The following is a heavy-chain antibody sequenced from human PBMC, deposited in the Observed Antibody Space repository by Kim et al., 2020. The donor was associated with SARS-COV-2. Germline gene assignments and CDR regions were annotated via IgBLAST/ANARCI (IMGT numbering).Heavy chain of an antibody. J-gene: IGHJ6*02. CDR2: ISDSGGST. CDR3: AKDLGYCSGGTCYSFQGVEV. V-gene: IGHV3-23*01. Sequence: GGSLRLSCAASGFTFSNYAVSWVRQAPGKGLEWVSGISDSGGSTYYADSVKGRFTISRDNSKNTLYLQMNSLRADDTAVYYCAKDLGYCSGGTCYSFQGVEVWGQGTTVTVSS. D-gene: IGHD2-15*01. CDR1: GFTFSNYA.